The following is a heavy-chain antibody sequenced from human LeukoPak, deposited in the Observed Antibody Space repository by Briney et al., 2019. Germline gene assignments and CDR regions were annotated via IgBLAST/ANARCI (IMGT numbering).Heavy chain of an antibody. CDR2: FSGSGGST. CDR1: AFTFTSYA. J-gene: IGHJ4*02. CDR3: AKAPYYGDYSPFDY. D-gene: IGHD4-17*01. V-gene: IGHV3-23*01. Sequence: GRSLTLSCVASAFTFTSYAMSWVRQAPGKGLEWVSAFSGSGGSTYYADSVKGRFTSSRDNSKNTLYLQMNSLRAEDTAVYYCAKAPYYGDYSPFDYWGQGTLVTVSS.